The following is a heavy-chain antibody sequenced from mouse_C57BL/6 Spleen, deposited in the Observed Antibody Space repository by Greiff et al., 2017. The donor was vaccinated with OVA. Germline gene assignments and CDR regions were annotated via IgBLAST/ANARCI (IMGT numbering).Heavy chain of an antibody. CDR3: ARSGYSNYAGFAY. J-gene: IGHJ3*01. CDR2: IYPSDSET. CDR1: GYTFTSYW. V-gene: IGHV1-61*01. Sequence: QVQLQQPGAELVRPGSSVKLSCKASGYTFTSYWMDWVKQRPGQGLEWIGNIYPSDSETHYNQKFKDKATLTVDKSSSTAYMQLSSLTSEDSAVYYCARSGYSNYAGFAYWGQATLVTVSA. D-gene: IGHD2-5*01.